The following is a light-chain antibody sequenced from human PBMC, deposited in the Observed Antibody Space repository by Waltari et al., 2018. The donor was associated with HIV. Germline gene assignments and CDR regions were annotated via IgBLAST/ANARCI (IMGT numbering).Light chain of an antibody. CDR1: QSLLHSNGFKY. CDR2: LGS. V-gene: IGKV2-28*01. CDR3: MQALQTPWT. Sequence: DIVMTQSPLSLPVTPGEPAAIACRPRQSLLHSNGFKYLDWSLQKPGQSPQLLIYLGSNRASGVPDRFSGSGSGTDFTLTISRVEAEDVGVYYCMQALQTPWTFGQGTKVEIK. J-gene: IGKJ1*01.